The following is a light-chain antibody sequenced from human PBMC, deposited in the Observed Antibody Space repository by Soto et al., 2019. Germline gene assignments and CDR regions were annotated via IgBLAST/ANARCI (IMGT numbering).Light chain of an antibody. J-gene: IGLJ1*01. CDR2: DNK. CDR1: GATSD. Sequence: QSVLTQPPSVSGAPAQRVTISCIGATSDVHWYQHLPGAAPKLLIYDNKNRPSGVPDRFSGSRSGTSASLAITGLQAEDEADYYCQSFDSSLSALYVFGTGTKVTVL. CDR3: QSFDSSLSALYV. V-gene: IGLV1-40*01.